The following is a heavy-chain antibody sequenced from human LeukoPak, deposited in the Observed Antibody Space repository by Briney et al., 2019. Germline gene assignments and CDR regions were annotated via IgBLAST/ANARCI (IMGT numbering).Heavy chain of an antibody. Sequence: SETRSLTCSVSGDSISSIPYYWGWIRQPPGKGLEWIATIYYGGRTYYNASLKSRITISVDASKSQFSLKMNSLTAADTAVYYCARGRETLRYWGQGTLVIVSS. D-gene: IGHD5-24*01. CDR3: ARGRETLRY. CDR2: IYYGGRT. CDR1: GDSISSIPYY. V-gene: IGHV4-39*07. J-gene: IGHJ4*02.